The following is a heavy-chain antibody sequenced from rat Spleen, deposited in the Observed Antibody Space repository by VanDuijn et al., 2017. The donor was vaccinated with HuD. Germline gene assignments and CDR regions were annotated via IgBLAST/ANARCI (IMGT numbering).Heavy chain of an antibody. J-gene: IGHJ4*01. CDR3: ARFLGTTSVMDA. CDR2: IIYDGSST. CDR1: GFTFSDYA. Sequence: EVQLVESGGGLVQPGRSLKLSCAASGFTFSDYAMAWVRQAPKKGLEWVATIIYDGSSTYYRDSVKGRFTISRDNAKSTLYLQMDSLRSEDTATYYCARFLGTTSVMDAWGQGASVTVSS. V-gene: IGHV5-17*01. D-gene: IGHD1-5*01.